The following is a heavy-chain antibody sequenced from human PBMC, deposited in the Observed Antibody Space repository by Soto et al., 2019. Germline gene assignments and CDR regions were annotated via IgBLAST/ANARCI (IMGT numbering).Heavy chain of an antibody. Sequence: ASVKVSCKASGYTFTSYGISWVRQAPGQGLEWMGWISAYNGNTNYAQKLQGRVTMTTDTSTSTAYMELRSLRSDDTAVYYCARAVTIFGVVIPPASHNNWFDPWGQGTLVTVS. CDR2: ISAYNGNT. CDR1: GYTFTSYG. CDR3: ARAVTIFGVVIPPASHNNWFDP. D-gene: IGHD3-3*01. J-gene: IGHJ5*02. V-gene: IGHV1-18*01.